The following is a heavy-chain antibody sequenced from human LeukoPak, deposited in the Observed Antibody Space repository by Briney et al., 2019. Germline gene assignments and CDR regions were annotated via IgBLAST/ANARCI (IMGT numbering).Heavy chain of an antibody. CDR3: VRAENGMDV. J-gene: IGHJ6*02. Sequence: GGSLRLSCAASGFIVSSRYMSWVRQAPGKGLEWVSAIYSGVGTNYADSVKGRFTISKDNSRNTLYLQMNSLRAEDTAVYYCVRAENGMDVWGRGTAVTVS. V-gene: IGHV3-53*01. CDR2: IYSGVGT. CDR1: GFIVSSRY.